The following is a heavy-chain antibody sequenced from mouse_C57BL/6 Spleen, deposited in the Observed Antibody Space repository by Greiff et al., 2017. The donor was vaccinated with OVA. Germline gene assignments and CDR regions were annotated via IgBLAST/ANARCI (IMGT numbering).Heavy chain of an antibody. Sequence: VQLQQSGPELVKPGASVKMSCKASGYTFTDYNMHWVKRSHGKSLEWIGYINPNNGGTSYNQKFKGKATLTVNKSSSTAYTELRSLTSEDSAVYYCARGPYGYDDGWFAYWGQGTLVTVSA. CDR3: ARGPYGYDDGWFAY. D-gene: IGHD2-2*01. J-gene: IGHJ3*01. V-gene: IGHV1-22*01. CDR2: INPNNGGT. CDR1: GYTFTDYN.